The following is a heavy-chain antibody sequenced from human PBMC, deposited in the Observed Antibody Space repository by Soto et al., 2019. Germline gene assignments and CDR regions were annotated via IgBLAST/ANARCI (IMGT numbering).Heavy chain of an antibody. Sequence: QVQLQESGPGLVKPSQTLSLTFTVSGGSMSSGGYYWSWIGQPPGQVLDWIGYIYYSGSTYYNPSLTCRVTISVHTSKNQFSLKLSSVTAADTAVYYCARVGEDYYYYYMDVWGKGTTVTVFS. CDR2: IYYSGST. CDR1: GGSMSSGGYY. J-gene: IGHJ6*03. D-gene: IGHD1-26*01. V-gene: IGHV4-31*03. CDR3: ARVGEDYYYYYMDV.